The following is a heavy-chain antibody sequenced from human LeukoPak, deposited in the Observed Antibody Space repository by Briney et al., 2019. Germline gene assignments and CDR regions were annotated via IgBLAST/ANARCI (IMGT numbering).Heavy chain of an antibody. CDR2: TNPGTGVT. CDR3: ASLKHGGSGDY. CDR1: GYTFTGYY. D-gene: IGHD3-10*01. J-gene: IGHJ4*02. Sequence: ASVKVSCKASGYTFTGYYMHWLRQAPGQGLEWMAWTNPGTGVTNYAQKFQGRVTVTRDTSITTAYMELSSLRSDDTAVYYCASLKHGGSGDYWGQGTLVTVSS. V-gene: IGHV1-2*02.